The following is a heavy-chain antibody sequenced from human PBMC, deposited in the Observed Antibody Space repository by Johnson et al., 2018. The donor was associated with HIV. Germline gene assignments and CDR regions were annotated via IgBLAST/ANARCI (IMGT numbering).Heavy chain of an antibody. V-gene: IGHV3-23*01. CDR2: IGGSGAGT. CDR1: GFSLSSYA. Sequence: VQLLESGGGVVQPGRSLRLSCAASGFSLSSYAMHWVRQAPGKGLEWVSTIGGSGAGTFYADSVRGRFTVSRDNSKNTLYLQMNSLRVEDTALYYCARAVRIGVGGTVLGASDIWGQGTMVTVSS. D-gene: IGHD6-13*01. J-gene: IGHJ3*02. CDR3: ARAVRIGVGGTVLGASDI.